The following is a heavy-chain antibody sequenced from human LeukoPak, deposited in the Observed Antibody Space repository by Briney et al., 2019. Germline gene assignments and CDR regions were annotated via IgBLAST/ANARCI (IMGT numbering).Heavy chain of an antibody. V-gene: IGHV1-69*05. CDR2: IIPIFGTA. Sequence: SVKVSRKASGGTFSSYAISWVRQAPGQGLEWMGRIIPIFGTANYAQKFQGRVTITTDESTSTAYMELSSLRSEDTAVYYCARGGVWFGPFDYWGQGTLVTVSS. J-gene: IGHJ4*02. CDR3: ARGGVWFGPFDY. D-gene: IGHD3-10*01. CDR1: GGTFSSYA.